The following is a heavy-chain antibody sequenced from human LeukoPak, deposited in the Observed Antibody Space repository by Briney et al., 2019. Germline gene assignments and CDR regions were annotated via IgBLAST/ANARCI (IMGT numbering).Heavy chain of an antibody. CDR3: AKDMVRGVYDY. D-gene: IGHD3-10*01. CDR2: ISGSGGST. J-gene: IGHJ4*02. V-gene: IGHV3-23*01. Sequence: GGSLRLSCAASGFSFSSYGMSWVRQAPGKGLEWVSAISGSGGSTYYADSVKGRFTISRDNSKNTLYLQMNSLRAEDTAVYYCAKDMVRGVYDYWGQGTLVTVSS. CDR1: GFSFSSYG.